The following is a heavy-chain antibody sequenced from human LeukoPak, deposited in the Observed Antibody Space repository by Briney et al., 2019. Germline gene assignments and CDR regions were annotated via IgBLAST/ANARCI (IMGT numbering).Heavy chain of an antibody. CDR1: GFTYSIYA. CDR3: AKDKPAGGFDY. CDR2: ISGSGGST. J-gene: IGHJ4*02. Sequence: GGTLRLSCAASGFTYSIYAMTWVRQAPGKGLEWVSAISGSGGSTYYADSVKGRFTISRDNSKNTLYVHMNSLRADDTAVYYCAKDKPAGGFDYWGQGTLVTVSS. V-gene: IGHV3-23*01.